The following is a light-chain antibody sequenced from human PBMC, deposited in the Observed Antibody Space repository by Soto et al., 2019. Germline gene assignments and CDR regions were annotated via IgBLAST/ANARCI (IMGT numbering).Light chain of an antibody. J-gene: IGKJ1*01. CDR2: WAS. CDR1: QSVLYSSNNKNY. V-gene: IGKV4-1*01. Sequence: DIVMTQSPDCLAVSLGARATINCKSSQSVLYSSNNKNYLAWYQQKPGQPPKLLIYWASTRESGVPDRFSGSGSGTDFTLTISSLQAEDVALYYCQQYYSTPRTFGQGTKVEIK. CDR3: QQYYSTPRT.